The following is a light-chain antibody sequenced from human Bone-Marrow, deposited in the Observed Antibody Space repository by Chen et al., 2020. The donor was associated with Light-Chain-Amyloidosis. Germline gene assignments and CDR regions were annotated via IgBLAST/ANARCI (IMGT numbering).Light chain of an antibody. J-gene: IGKJ4*01. CDR2: GSS. V-gene: IGKV3-20*01. Sequence: EIVLTQSPGTMSLSPGEGANLSCRASQTISSNYLTWYQQKFGQAPRLLIYGSSSRATGIPDRFTGSGSGTYFTLNIHRLEPEDFAMYYCQQDGTSPLAFGGGTKVEIK. CDR3: QQDGTSPLA. CDR1: QTISSNY.